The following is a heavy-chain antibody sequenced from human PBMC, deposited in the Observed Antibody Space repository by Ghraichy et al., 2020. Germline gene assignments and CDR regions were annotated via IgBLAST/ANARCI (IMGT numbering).Heavy chain of an antibody. CDR1: GFTFSSYG. D-gene: IGHD3-22*01. CDR2: IGGSGGST. Sequence: GGSLRLSCAVSGFTFSSYGMSWVRQAPGKGLEWVSGIGGSGGSTYYADSVKGRFTISRDNSKNTLYLQMNSLRAEDTAVYYCAKDGDYYDSSGYYNFDYWGQGTLVTVSS. J-gene: IGHJ4*02. V-gene: IGHV3-23*01. CDR3: AKDGDYYDSSGYYNFDY.